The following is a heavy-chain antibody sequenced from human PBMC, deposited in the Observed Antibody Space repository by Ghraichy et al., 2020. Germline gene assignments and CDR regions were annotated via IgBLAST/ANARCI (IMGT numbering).Heavy chain of an antibody. CDR3: ATDRYGVPPNF. CDR1: GITLSSYW. J-gene: IGHJ4*02. D-gene: IGHD4-17*01. CDR2: VNQDGSVK. Sequence: GGSLRLSCVGSGITLSSYWMCWVRQAPGKGLEWVANVNQDGSVKNYADSVKGRFTISRDNAKNSLSLQMNNLRAEDTATYFCATDRYGVPPNFWGQGALVTVSS. V-gene: IGHV3-7*03.